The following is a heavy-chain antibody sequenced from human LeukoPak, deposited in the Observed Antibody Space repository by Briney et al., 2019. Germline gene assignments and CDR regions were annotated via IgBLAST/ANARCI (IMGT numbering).Heavy chain of an antibody. CDR1: GYTFSSYV. CDR2: MNPNSGNT. V-gene: IGHV1-8*01. D-gene: IGHD2-8*01. J-gene: IGHJ1*01. CDR3: ARRVGNGWPVQH. Sequence: GASVKVSCKASGYTFSSYVINWVRQATGQGLEWMGWMNPNSGNTGYAQKFQGRLNMTRNTSIDTAYMELSSLRSDDTAVYYCARRVGNGWPVQHWGQGTLVTVSS.